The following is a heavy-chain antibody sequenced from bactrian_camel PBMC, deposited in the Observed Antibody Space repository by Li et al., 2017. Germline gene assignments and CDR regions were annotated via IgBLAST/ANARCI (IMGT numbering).Heavy chain of an antibody. Sequence: QLVESGGGSVQTGGSLRLSCEATGYTYRLAWYRQTPGKEREGVAAIDTTPAGGIYYADSVKGRFTISQDNAKNTVYLQMTSLQPEDTATYFCAADYAGAWRPVRGRYESRSGSCRSSPWSFALSFWGQGTQVTVS. D-gene: IGHD1*01. J-gene: IGHJ6*01. CDR2: IDTTPAGGI. CDR3: AADYAGAWRPVRGRYESRSGSCRSSPWSFALSF. V-gene: IGHV3S53*01. CDR1: GYTYRL.